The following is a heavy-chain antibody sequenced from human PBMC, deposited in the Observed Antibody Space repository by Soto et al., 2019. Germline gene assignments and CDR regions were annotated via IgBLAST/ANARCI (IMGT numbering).Heavy chain of an antibody. CDR3: ARGFLPFGVVITNYGMDV. CDR1: GYTFTGYY. J-gene: IGHJ6*02. D-gene: IGHD3-3*01. CDR2: INPNSGGT. V-gene: IGHV1-2*04. Sequence: GASVKVSCKASGYTFTGYYMHWVRQAPGQGLEWMGWINPNSGGTNYAQKFQGWVTMTRDTSISTAYMELSRLRSDDTAVYYCARGFLPFGVVITNYGMDVWGQGTTVTVSS.